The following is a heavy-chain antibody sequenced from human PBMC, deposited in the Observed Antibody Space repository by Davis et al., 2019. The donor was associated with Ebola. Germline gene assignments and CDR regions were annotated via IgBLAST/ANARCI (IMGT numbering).Heavy chain of an antibody. CDR3: ARFPIAEFDY. CDR2: ISSSSTAI. Sequence: PAGSLSLSCAASGFTFSDYYMSWSRQAPGKGLEWVSYISSSSTAIYYADSVKGRFTISRDNAKNSLYLQMNSLRAEDTAVYYCARFPIAEFDYWGQGTLVTASS. J-gene: IGHJ4*02. V-gene: IGHV3-11*01. D-gene: IGHD6-13*01. CDR1: GFTFSDYY.